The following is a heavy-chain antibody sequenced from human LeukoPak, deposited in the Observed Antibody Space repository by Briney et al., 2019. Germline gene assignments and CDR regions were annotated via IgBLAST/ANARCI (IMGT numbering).Heavy chain of an antibody. CDR1: GGAFSGYY. D-gene: IGHD2-2*01. CDR3: ARVRTSCWCFDY. Sequence: LGTLSLTSAVSGGAFSGYYWGWIRQPPGKGLGWIGSIYYSGSTYYNPSLKSRVTISVDTSKNQFSLKLSSVTAADTVVYYCARVRTSCWCFDYWGQGTLVTVSS. V-gene: IGHV4-39*01. CDR2: IYYSGST. J-gene: IGHJ4*02.